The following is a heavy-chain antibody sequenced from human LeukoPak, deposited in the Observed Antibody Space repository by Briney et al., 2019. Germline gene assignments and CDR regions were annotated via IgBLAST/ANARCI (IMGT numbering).Heavy chain of an antibody. CDR3: ARERLVRGIRGFDP. V-gene: IGHV4-30-2*01. D-gene: IGHD3-10*01. CDR2: IYHSGST. J-gene: IGHJ5*02. CDR1: GGSISSGGYY. Sequence: SQTLSLTCTVSGGSISSGGYYWSWIRQPPGKGLEWIGYIYHSGSTYYNPSLKSRVTISVDTSKNQFSLKLSSVTAADTAVYYCARERLVRGIRGFDPWGQGTLVTVSS.